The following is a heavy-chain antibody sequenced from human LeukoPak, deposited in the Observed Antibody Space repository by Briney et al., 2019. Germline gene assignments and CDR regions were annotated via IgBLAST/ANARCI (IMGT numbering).Heavy chain of an antibody. CDR1: SYTFTSYG. CDR3: ARDLSITVYYMDV. J-gene: IGHJ6*03. D-gene: IGHD3-3*01. V-gene: IGHV1-18*01. Sequence: GASVKVSCRASSYTFTSYGISWVRQAPGQGLEWMGWISAYDGNTNSAQKFQGRVTMTTDTSTSTAYMELSRLRSDDTAVYYCARDLSITVYYMDVWGKGTTVTVSS. CDR2: ISAYDGNT.